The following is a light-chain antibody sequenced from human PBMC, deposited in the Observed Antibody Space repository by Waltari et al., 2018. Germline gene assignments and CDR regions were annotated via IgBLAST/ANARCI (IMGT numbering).Light chain of an antibody. Sequence: VLLQSPAILSLSPGESTTLSCRATQSISEYLAWYQQKPGQPPRLLIHDASTRAYGVPARFSGSGFGTDFTLTISNLEPEDSAVYYCQQRIDWPPVSFGGGTKVEIK. V-gene: IGKV3-11*01. CDR3: QQRIDWPPVS. CDR1: QSISEY. J-gene: IGKJ4*01. CDR2: DAS.